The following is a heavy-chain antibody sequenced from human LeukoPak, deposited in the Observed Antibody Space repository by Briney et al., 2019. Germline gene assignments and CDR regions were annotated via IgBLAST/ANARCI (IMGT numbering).Heavy chain of an antibody. D-gene: IGHD4-17*01. V-gene: IGHV3-30-3*01. J-gene: IGHJ4*02. CDR1: GFTFSSYA. CDR2: ISYDGSNK. CDR3: ARDFAVTTGDY. Sequence: GRSLRLSCAASGFTFSSYAMHWVRQAPGKGLEWGAVISYDGSNKYYADSVKGRFTISRDNSKNTLYLQMNSLRAEDTAVYYCARDFAVTTGDYWGQGTLVTVSS.